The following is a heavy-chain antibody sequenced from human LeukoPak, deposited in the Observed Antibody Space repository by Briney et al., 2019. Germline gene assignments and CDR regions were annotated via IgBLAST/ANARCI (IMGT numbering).Heavy chain of an antibody. CDR3: ARFKGDGSGYYYDC. CDR2: IYYSGST. Sequence: PSETLSLTCTVSGGSISSSSYYWGWIRQPPGKGLEWIASIYYSGSTYDNPSLKSRVTISVDTSMNQFSLKLNSVTAADTAVYYCARFKGDGSGYYYDCWGQGTLVTVSS. D-gene: IGHD3-22*01. CDR1: GGSISSSSYY. J-gene: IGHJ4*02. V-gene: IGHV4-39*01.